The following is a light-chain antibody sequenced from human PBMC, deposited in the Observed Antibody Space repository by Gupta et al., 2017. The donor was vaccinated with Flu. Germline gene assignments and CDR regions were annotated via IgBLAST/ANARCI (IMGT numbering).Light chain of an antibody. J-gene: IGKJ3*01. CDR3: QQYNYFSELT. CDR1: QSVRTW. Sequence: STLSASVGDRVTITCRASQSVRTWLAWYQQKPGKAPKLLIYKASTLESGVPSRFSGSGSXTEXTLTINXLQPEDFATYFCQQYNYFSELTFGXGTKVEVK. CDR2: KAS. V-gene: IGKV1-5*03.